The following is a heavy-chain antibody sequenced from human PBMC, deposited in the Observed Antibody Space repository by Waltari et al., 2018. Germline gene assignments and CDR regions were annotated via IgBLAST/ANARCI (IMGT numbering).Heavy chain of an antibody. CDR2: FDPKDAET. V-gene: IGHV1-24*01. Sequence: QVQLVQSGAEVQKPGASVKVSCKVSGYSLTALSMHWVRQAPGKGLEWMGGFDPKDAETIYAQNFQGGVAMTEDTSTDTAYIDLTSLTSEDTAIYYCTTFNWGHDAFDLWGQGTLVTVSS. J-gene: IGHJ3*01. CDR3: TTFNWGHDAFDL. D-gene: IGHD7-27*01. CDR1: GYSLTALS.